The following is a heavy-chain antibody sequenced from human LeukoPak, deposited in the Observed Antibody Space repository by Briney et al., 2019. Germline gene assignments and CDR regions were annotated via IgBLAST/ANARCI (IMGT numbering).Heavy chain of an antibody. Sequence: PGGSLRLSCAASGFAFSKYWMSWVRQAPGKGLEWVANIKEDGSIEDYADSVKGRFTVSRDNAKNSLYLQMNSLRVEDTAVYYCVSQQLAPPWGQGTLDTVRS. V-gene: IGHV3-7*01. D-gene: IGHD5-24*01. J-gene: IGHJ5*02. CDR2: IKEDGSIE. CDR3: VSQQLAPP. CDR1: GFAFSKYW.